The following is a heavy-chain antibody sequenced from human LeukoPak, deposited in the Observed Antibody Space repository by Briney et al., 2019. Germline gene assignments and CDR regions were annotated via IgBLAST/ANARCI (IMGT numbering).Heavy chain of an antibody. Sequence: SETLSLTCTVSGGSISSYYWSWIRQPPGKGLEWIGYIYYSGSTNYNPSLKSRVTISVDTSKNQFSLKLSSVTAADTAVYYCARGRFLDAFDIWGQGPMVSVSS. J-gene: IGHJ3*02. V-gene: IGHV4-59*12. CDR3: ARGRFLDAFDI. D-gene: IGHD3-3*01. CDR2: IYYSGST. CDR1: GGSISSYY.